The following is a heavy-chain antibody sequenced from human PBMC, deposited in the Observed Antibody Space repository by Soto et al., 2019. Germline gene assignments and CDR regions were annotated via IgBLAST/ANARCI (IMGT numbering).Heavy chain of an antibody. V-gene: IGHV1-18*01. J-gene: IGHJ6*02. CDR1: GYTFTSYG. CDR3: ASFSIAATDPYGMDV. Sequence: QVQLVQSGAEVKKPGASVKVSCKASGYTFTSYGISWVRQAPGQGLEWMGWIRAYNGNTNYAQKLQGRVTMTTDTSTSTAYMELRSLRSDDTAVYYCASFSIAATDPYGMDVWGQGTTVTVSS. D-gene: IGHD6-13*01. CDR2: IRAYNGNT.